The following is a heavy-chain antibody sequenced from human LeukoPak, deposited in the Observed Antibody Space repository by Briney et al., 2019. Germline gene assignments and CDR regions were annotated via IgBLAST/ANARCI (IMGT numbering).Heavy chain of an antibody. V-gene: IGHV4-30-4*01. CDR3: ARGSWSSSIDY. Sequence: TLSLTCTVSGGSISSGDYYWIWIRQPPGKGPEWIGYIYYSGSTYYNPSLKSRVTISGDTSKNQFSLEVNSVTAADTAVYYCARGSWSSSIDYWGQGTLVTVSS. CDR2: IYYSGST. J-gene: IGHJ4*02. D-gene: IGHD6-6*01. CDR1: GGSISSGDYY.